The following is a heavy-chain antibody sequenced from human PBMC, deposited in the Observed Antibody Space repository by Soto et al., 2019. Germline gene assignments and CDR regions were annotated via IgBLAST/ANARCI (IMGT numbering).Heavy chain of an antibody. D-gene: IGHD3-16*02. J-gene: IGHJ3*02. CDR3: AKDMKGGGYDYVWGSYRSTDGGAYDI. V-gene: IGHV3-9*01. Sequence: EVQLVESGGGLVQPGRSLRLSCAASGFTFDDYAMHWVRQAPGKGLEWVSGISWNSGSIGYADSVKGRFTISRDNAKNSLYPQMNSLRAEDTALYYCAKDMKGGGYDYVWGSYRSTDGGAYDIWGQGTMVTVSS. CDR2: ISWNSGSI. CDR1: GFTFDDYA.